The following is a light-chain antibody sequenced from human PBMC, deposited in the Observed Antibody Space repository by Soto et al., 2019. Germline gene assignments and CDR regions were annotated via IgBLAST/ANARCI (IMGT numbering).Light chain of an antibody. Sequence: QSALTQPASVSGSPGQSITIACTGTISDVGGYNYVSWYQQHPGKDPKLMIYEVSNRSSGVSNRFSGSKSGNTASLTISGLQAEDEADYYCSSYTSSSTVVFGGGTKLAVL. CDR1: ISDVGGYNY. V-gene: IGLV2-14*01. CDR3: SSYTSSSTVV. CDR2: EVS. J-gene: IGLJ2*01.